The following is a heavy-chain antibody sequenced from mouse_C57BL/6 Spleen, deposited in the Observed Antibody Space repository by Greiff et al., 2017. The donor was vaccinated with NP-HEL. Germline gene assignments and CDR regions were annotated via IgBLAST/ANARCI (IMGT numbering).Heavy chain of an antibody. Sequence: QVQLQQPGAELVMPGASVKLSCKASGYTFTSYWMHWVKQRPGQGLEWIGEIDPSDSYTNYNQKFKGKSTLTVDKSSSTAYMQLSSLTSEDSAVYYCARRDYSNPLYAMDYWGQGTSVTVSS. CDR3: ARRDYSNPLYAMDY. CDR1: GYTFTSYW. D-gene: IGHD2-5*01. CDR2: IDPSDSYT. V-gene: IGHV1-69*01. J-gene: IGHJ4*01.